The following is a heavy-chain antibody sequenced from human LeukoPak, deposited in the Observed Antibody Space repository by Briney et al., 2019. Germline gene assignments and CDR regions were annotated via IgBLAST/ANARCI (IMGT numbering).Heavy chain of an antibody. Sequence: SETLSLTCAVSGGSISSNNWWSWVRQPPGKGLEWIGEIYHNGSTNYNPSLKSRVTISVDKSKKQFSLNLSSVTAADTAVYYCARDLYVSGNYFDYWGQGTLVTVSS. CDR1: GGSISSNNW. V-gene: IGHV4-4*02. CDR2: IYHNGST. J-gene: IGHJ4*02. D-gene: IGHD3-10*01. CDR3: ARDLYVSGNYFDY.